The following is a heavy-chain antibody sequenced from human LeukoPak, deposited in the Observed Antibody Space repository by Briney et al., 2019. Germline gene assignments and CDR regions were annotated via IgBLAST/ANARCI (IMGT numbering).Heavy chain of an antibody. CDR2: ISYIGTT. CDR3: ARGHGSSWYNY. V-gene: IGHV4-59*12. Sequence: PSETLSLTCTVSGGSISSYYWSWIRQPPGKGLEWIGYISYIGTTNHNPSLKSRVTISVDTSKNQFSLKLSSVTAADTAVYYCARGHGSSWYNYWGQGTLVTVSS. D-gene: IGHD6-13*01. CDR1: GGSISSYY. J-gene: IGHJ4*02.